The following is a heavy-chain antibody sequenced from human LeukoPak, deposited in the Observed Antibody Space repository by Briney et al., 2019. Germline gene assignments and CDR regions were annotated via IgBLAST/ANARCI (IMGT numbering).Heavy chain of an antibody. V-gene: IGHV4-59*01. D-gene: IGHD6-19*01. Sequence: PSETLSLTCTVSGGSISSYYWSWIRQPPGKGLEWIGYIYYSGSTNYNPSLKSRVTISVDTSKNQFSLKLTSVTAADTAVYYCAKGAGPPWFDPWGQGTLVTVSS. J-gene: IGHJ5*02. CDR1: GGSISSYY. CDR2: IYYSGST. CDR3: AKGAGPPWFDP.